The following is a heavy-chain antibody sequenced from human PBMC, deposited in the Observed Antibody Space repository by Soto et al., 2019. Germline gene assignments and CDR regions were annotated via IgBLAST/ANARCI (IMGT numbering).Heavy chain of an antibody. Sequence: ASVKVSCKASGYTFTSYGISWVRQAPGQGLEWMGWISAYNGNTNYAQKLQGRVTMTTDTSTSTAYMELRSLRSDDTAVYYCARPIRYAQDYYYYMDVWGKGTTVTVSS. J-gene: IGHJ6*03. CDR2: ISAYNGNT. D-gene: IGHD2-2*02. CDR1: GYTFTSYG. CDR3: ARPIRYAQDYYYYMDV. V-gene: IGHV1-18*01.